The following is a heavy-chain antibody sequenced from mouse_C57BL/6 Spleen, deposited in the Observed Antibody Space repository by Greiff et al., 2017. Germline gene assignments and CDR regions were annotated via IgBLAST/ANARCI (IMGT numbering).Heavy chain of an antibody. Sequence: DVHLVESGPGLVKPSQSLSLTCSVTGYSITSGYYWNWIRQFPGNKLEWMGYISYDGSNNYNPSLNNRISITRDTSKNQFFLKLNSVTTEDTATYYCARGGYDYDGGTDFDYWGQGTTLTVSS. CDR3: ARGGYDYDGGTDFDY. CDR1: GYSITSGYY. CDR2: ISYDGSN. V-gene: IGHV3-6*01. J-gene: IGHJ2*01. D-gene: IGHD2-4*01.